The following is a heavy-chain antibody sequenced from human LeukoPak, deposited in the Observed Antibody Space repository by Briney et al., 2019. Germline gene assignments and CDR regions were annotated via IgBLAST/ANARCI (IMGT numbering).Heavy chain of an antibody. CDR1: GFTFSSYG. CDR3: ARIGYSSSAFDY. J-gene: IGHJ4*02. Sequence: GGSLRLSCAASGFTFSSYGMHWVRQAPGKGLEWVSFIRYDGSNEYYADSVRGRFTISRDNAKNSLYLQVNSLRAEDTAVYYCARIGYSSSAFDYWGQGTLVTVFS. D-gene: IGHD6-6*01. V-gene: IGHV3-30*02. CDR2: IRYDGSNE.